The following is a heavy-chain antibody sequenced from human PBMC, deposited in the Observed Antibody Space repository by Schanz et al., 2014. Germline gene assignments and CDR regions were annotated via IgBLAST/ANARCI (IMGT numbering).Heavy chain of an antibody. D-gene: IGHD6-13*01. J-gene: IGHJ4*02. Sequence: QVQLVQSGAEMKKPGASVKVSCKASGYTFTGYYMHWVRQAPGQGLEWMGRIIPSLGLAKYEQKFQDKVTITADKSTSTASMELSSLRSEDTAVYYCARDGVDAAAGGNYWGQGTLVTVSS. V-gene: IGHV1-69*09. CDR2: IIPSLGLA. CDR1: GYTFTGYY. CDR3: ARDGVDAAAGGNY.